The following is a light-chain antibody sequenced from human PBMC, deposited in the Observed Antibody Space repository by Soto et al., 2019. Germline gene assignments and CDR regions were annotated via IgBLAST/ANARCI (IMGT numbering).Light chain of an antibody. CDR2: EVT. Sequence: QSALTQPPSASGSPGQSVTISCTGTSSDVGGYNYVSWYQQHPGQAPKIMIYEVTKWPSGVPDRFSGSKSGNTASLTVSGLQAEDEADYYCSSFGGSNNYVFGTGTKLTVL. CDR3: SSFGGSNNYV. V-gene: IGLV2-8*01. CDR1: SSDVGGYNY. J-gene: IGLJ1*01.